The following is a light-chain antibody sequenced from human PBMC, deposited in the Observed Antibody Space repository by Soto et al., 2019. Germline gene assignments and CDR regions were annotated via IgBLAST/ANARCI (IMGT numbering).Light chain of an antibody. CDR1: SSDVGGYNY. CDR2: DVS. CDR3: SSYTTSNTRQIV. V-gene: IGLV2-14*03. Sequence: QSVLTQPASVSGSPVQSITISCTGTSSDVGGYNYVSWYQHHPGKAPKLIIYDVSNRPSGVSIRFSGSKSDNTASLTISGLQPEDEADYHCSSYTTSNTRQIVFGTGTRSPS. J-gene: IGLJ1*01.